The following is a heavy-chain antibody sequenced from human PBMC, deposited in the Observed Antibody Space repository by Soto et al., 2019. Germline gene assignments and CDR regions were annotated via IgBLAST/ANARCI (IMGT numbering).Heavy chain of an antibody. V-gene: IGHV4-34*01. J-gene: IGHJ5*02. CDR3: ASNGGGYCSGGSCYPAYNWFDP. D-gene: IGHD2-15*01. Sequence: SETLSLTCAVYGGSFSGYYWSWIRQPPGKGLEWIGEINHSGSTNYNPSLKSRVTISVDTSKNQFSLKLSPVTAADTAVYYCASNGGGYCSGGSCYPAYNWFDPWGQGTLVTVSS. CDR1: GGSFSGYY. CDR2: INHSGST.